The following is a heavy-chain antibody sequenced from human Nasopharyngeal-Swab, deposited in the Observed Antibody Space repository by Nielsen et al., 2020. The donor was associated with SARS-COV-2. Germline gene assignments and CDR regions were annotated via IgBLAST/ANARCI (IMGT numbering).Heavy chain of an antibody. V-gene: IGHV3-23*01. CDR1: GFTFSNFA. CDR3: ARAGGGYSYADY. J-gene: IGHJ4*02. CDR2: ISGGSDST. D-gene: IGHD5-18*01. Sequence: GESLKISCAASGFTFSNFAMSWVRQAPGKGLEWVSVISGGSDSTYYTDSVRGRFTISRDNSKNTLNLQMNNLRAEDTAIYYCARAGGGYSYADYWGQGTLVTVSS.